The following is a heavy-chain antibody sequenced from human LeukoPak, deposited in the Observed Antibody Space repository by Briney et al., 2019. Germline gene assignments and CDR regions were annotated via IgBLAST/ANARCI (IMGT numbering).Heavy chain of an antibody. CDR2: IYHSGNT. CDR3: ARQPSGTAAFDI. Sequence: SETLSLTCAVSGGSISSYYWSWIRQSPGKGLEWIAYIYHSGNTNYNPSFKSRVTISVDTSKNQFSLKLTSVAAADTAIYYCARQPSGTAAFDIWGQGKMVTVSS. J-gene: IGHJ3*02. D-gene: IGHD1/OR15-1a*01. V-gene: IGHV4-59*08. CDR1: GGSISSYY.